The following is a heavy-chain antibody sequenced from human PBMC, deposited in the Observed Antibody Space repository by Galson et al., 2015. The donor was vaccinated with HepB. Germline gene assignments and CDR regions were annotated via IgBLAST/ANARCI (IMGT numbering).Heavy chain of an antibody. J-gene: IGHJ3*02. Sequence: SLRLSCAASGFTFSNAWMNWVRQAPGKGLEWVGRIKSKTDGGTTDYAAPVKGRFTISRDDSKNTLYLQMNSLKTEDTAVYYCTTGPRVSMIVVGAFDIWGQGTMVTVSS. CDR1: GFTFSNAW. V-gene: IGHV3-15*07. CDR2: IKSKTDGGTT. D-gene: IGHD3-22*01. CDR3: TTGPRVSMIVVGAFDI.